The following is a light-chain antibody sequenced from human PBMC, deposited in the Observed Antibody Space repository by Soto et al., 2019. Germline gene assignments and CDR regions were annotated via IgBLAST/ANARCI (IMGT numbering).Light chain of an antibody. CDR2: DVN. Sequence: QSALTQPASVSGSPGQSITISCTGTNSDVGGYNYVSWYQQHPGKAPKLIIFDVNNRPSGVSNRFSGSQSDKTASLTISGLQPEDEANYYCTSYTSRGSLVFGGGTKLTVL. V-gene: IGLV2-14*01. CDR3: TSYTSRGSLV. J-gene: IGLJ2*01. CDR1: NSDVGGYNY.